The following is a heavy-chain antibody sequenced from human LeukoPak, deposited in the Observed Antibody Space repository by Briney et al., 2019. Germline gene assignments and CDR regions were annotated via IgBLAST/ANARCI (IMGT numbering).Heavy chain of an antibody. V-gene: IGHV3-15*01. J-gene: IGHJ6*04. CDR2: IKSKTDGGTT. CDR1: GFTFSNAW. Sequence: PGGSLRLSCAASGFTFSNAWMSWVRQAPGKGLEWVGRIKSKTDGGTTDYGAPVKGRFTISRDDSKNTLYLQMNSLKTEDTAVYYCTTDSPYYYYGMDVWGKGTTVTVSS. CDR3: TTDSPYYYYGMDV.